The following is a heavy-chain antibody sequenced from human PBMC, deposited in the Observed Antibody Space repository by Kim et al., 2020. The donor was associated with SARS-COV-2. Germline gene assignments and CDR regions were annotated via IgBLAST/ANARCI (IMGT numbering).Heavy chain of an antibody. Sequence: GGSLRLSCAASGFTFSSYGMHWVRQAPGKGLEWVAVISYDGSNKYYADSVKGRFTISRDNSKNTLYLQMNSLRAEDTAVYYCARDYTISYDSSGHLDYWGQGTLVTVSS. CDR1: GFTFSSYG. CDR3: ARDYTISYDSSGHLDY. D-gene: IGHD3-22*01. V-gene: IGHV3-33*05. CDR2: ISYDGSNK. J-gene: IGHJ4*02.